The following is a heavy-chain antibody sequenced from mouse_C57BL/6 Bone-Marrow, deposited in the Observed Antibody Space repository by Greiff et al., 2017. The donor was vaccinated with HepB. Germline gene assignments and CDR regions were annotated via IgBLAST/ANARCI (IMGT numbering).Heavy chain of an antibody. J-gene: IGHJ3*01. CDR3: ARDYYSNPFAY. V-gene: IGHV3-6*01. Sequence: EVKLQESGPGLVKPSQSLSLTCSVTGYSITSGYYWNWIRQFPGNKLEWMGYISYDGSNNYNPSLKNRISITRDTSKNQFFLKLNSVTTEDTATYYCARDYYSNPFAYWGQGTLVTVSA. CDR1: GYSITSGYY. D-gene: IGHD2-5*01. CDR2: ISYDGSN.